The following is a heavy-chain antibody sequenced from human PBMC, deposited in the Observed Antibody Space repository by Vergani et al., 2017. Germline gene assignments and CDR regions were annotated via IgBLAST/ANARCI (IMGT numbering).Heavy chain of an antibody. D-gene: IGHD2-15*01. V-gene: IGHV4-39*01. CDR2: IYYSGST. J-gene: IGHJ4*02. CDR3: ARLSKRVVAGY. CDR1: GGSISSSSYY. Sequence: QLQLQESGPGLVKPSETLSLTCTVSGGSISSSSYYWGWLRQPPGKGLEWIGSIYYSGSTYYNPSLKSRVTISIDTSKNQFSLKLSSVTAADTAVYYCARLSKRVVAGYWGQGTLVTVSS.